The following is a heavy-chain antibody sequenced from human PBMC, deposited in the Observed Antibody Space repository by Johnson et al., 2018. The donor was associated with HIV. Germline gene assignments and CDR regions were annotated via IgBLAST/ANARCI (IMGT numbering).Heavy chain of an antibody. CDR3: AKPLPLNYYDSREDAFDI. D-gene: IGHD3-22*01. V-gene: IGHV3-66*04. CDR1: GFIFSDYY. Sequence: VQLVESGGGVVQPGGSLRLSCAASGFIFSDYYMSWIRQAPGKGLEWVSVIHSGGSTYYADSVEGRFTISRDNSKNTLYMQMNSLRAEDTAVYYCAKPLPLNYYDSREDAFDIWGQGTMVTVSS. CDR2: IHSGGST. J-gene: IGHJ3*02.